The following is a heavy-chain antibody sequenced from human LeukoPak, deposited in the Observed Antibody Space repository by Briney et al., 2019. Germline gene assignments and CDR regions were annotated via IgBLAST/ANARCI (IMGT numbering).Heavy chain of an antibody. CDR3: AKRRDAYNLFDY. Sequence: GGSLRLSCAASGFTFSSDAMTWARQAPGKGLEWVSSISDSDGHTYYADSVKGRFTISRDNSKNTLYLQMSSLRVEDTAVYYCAKRRDAYNLFDYWGQGTLVTVSS. CDR2: ISDSDGHT. D-gene: IGHD5-24*01. CDR1: GFTFSSDA. V-gene: IGHV3-23*01. J-gene: IGHJ4*02.